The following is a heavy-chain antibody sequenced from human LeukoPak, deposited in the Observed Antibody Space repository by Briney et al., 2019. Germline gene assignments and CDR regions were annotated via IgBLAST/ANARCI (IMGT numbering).Heavy chain of an antibody. CDR3: ARGDNYNFDY. CDR1: GGSISSSNW. CDR2: ISHSGLT. Sequence: SGTLSLTCAVSGGSISSSNWWSWVRQPPGKGLEWIGEISHSGLTNYNPSLKSRVTMSVDKSKNQFSLKLNSMTAADTAVYFCARGDNYNFDYWAREPWSPSPQ. D-gene: IGHD4-11*01. J-gene: IGHJ4*02. V-gene: IGHV4-4*02.